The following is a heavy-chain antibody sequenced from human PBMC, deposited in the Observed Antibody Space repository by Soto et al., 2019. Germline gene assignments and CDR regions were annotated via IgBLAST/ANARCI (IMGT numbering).Heavy chain of an antibody. V-gene: IGHV1-69-2*01. CDR3: ATASLGTGTTRGGWFDP. CDR2: VDPEDGET. D-gene: IGHD1-7*01. Sequence: EVQLVQSGAEVKKPAATVKISCKVSGYTFTDYYMHWVQQAPGKGLEWMGLVDPEDGETIYAEKFQGRVTITADTSTDTAYMELSSLRSEDTSVYYCATASLGTGTTRGGWFDPWGQGTLVTVSS. J-gene: IGHJ5*02. CDR1: GYTFTDYY.